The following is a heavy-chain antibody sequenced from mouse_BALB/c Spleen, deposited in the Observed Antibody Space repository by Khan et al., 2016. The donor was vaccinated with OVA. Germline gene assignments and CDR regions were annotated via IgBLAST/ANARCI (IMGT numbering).Heavy chain of an antibody. V-gene: IGHV5-6*01. CDR1: GFTFSSYG. J-gene: IGHJ3*01. D-gene: IGHD2-1*01. CDR3: ARLGNS. CDR2: TTSGGSYT. Sequence: LVESGGDLVKPGGSLKLSCAASGFTFSSYGMSWVRQTPDKRLEWVATTTSGGSYTYYPDSVKGRFTISRDSAKNTLYLQMTSLKSEDTAMYYCARLGNSWGQGTLVTVSA.